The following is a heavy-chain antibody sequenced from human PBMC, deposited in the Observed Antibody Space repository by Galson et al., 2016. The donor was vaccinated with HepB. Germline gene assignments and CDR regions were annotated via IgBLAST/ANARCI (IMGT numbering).Heavy chain of an antibody. J-gene: IGHJ4*02. CDR1: GGSISSYY. CDR2: IYYSGST. D-gene: IGHD3-22*01. CDR3: ARDRDSSSYYSLDY. Sequence: ETLSLTCTVSGGSISSYYWSWIRQPPGQGLEWIGYIYYSGSTSYNPSFKSRVTISVDTSKNQFSLKLKSVTAADTAVYYCARDRDSSSYYSLDYGGQGTPVTVSS. V-gene: IGHV4-59*01.